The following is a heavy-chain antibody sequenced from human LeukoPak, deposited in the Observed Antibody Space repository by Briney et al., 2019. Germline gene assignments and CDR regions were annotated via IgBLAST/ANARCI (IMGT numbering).Heavy chain of an antibody. Sequence: PGGSLRLSCAASGFTFSSYSMNWVRQAPGKGLEWVSYISSSSSTIYYADSVKGRFTISRDNAKNSLYLQMNSLRAEDTAVYYCARAFQELPQLYYYYYMDVWGKGTTVTVSS. D-gene: IGHD6-13*01. V-gene: IGHV3-48*04. J-gene: IGHJ6*03. CDR1: GFTFSSYS. CDR2: ISSSSSTI. CDR3: ARAFQELPQLYYYYYMDV.